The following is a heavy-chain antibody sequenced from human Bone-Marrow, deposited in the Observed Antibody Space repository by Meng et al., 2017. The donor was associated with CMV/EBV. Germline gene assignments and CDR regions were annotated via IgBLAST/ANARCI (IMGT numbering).Heavy chain of an antibody. CDR3: ARAVGAGKGWFDP. Sequence: SQTLSLTCAISGDSVSSNSAAWNWIRQSPSRGLEWLGRTYYRSKWGTDYGVSVKSRITITSDTSKNQFSLHLNSVTPEDTAVYYCARAVGAGKGWFDPWGQGTLVTVSS. J-gene: IGHJ5*02. V-gene: IGHV6-1*01. CDR1: GDSVSSNSAA. CDR2: TYYRSKWGT. D-gene: IGHD1-26*01.